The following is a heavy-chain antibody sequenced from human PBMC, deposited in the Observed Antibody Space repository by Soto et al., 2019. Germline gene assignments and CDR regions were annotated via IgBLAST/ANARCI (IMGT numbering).Heavy chain of an antibody. D-gene: IGHD2-15*01. J-gene: IGHJ4*02. V-gene: IGHV1-69*13. CDR1: GGTFSSYA. Sequence: ASVKVSCKASGGTFSSYAISWVRQAPGQGLEWMGGIIPIFGTANYAQKFQGRVTITADESTSTAYMELSSLRSEDTAVYYCARDGYSTPGFDYWGQGTLVTAPQ. CDR3: ARDGYSTPGFDY. CDR2: IIPIFGTA.